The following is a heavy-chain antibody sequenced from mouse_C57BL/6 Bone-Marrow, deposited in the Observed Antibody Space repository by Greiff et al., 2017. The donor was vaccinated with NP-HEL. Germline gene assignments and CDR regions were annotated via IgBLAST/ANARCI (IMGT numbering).Heavy chain of an antibody. CDR1: GFTFSSYG. Sequence: EVQVVESGGDLVKPGGSLKLSCAASGFTFSSYGLSWVRQTPDKRLEWVATISSGGSYTYYPDSVTGRFTISRDNAKNTLYLQMSSLKSEDTAMYYCARLLLVACWGQWTLGTVSA. V-gene: IGHV5-6*01. D-gene: IGHD2-1*01. J-gene: IGHJ3*01. CDR3: ARLLLVAC. CDR2: ISSGGSYT.